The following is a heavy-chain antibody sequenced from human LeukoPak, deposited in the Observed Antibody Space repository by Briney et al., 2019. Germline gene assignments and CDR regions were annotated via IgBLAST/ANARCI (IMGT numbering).Heavy chain of an antibody. CDR3: ATYSILNARELRY. V-gene: IGHV3-7*01. CDR1: GFTFSTYG. D-gene: IGHD3-16*01. J-gene: IGHJ1*01. CDR2: VQHIGGET. Sequence: GGSLRLSCAASGFTFSTYGIHWVRQAPGKGLEWVANVQHIGGETYYVDSVKGRFTISRDNAKNSVYLQMNSLGADDTAVYYCATYSILNARELRYWGQGTLVTVTS.